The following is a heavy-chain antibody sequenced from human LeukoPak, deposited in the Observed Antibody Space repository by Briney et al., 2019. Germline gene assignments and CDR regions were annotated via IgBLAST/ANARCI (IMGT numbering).Heavy chain of an antibody. V-gene: IGHV3-23*01. Sequence: GGSLRLSCAASGFTFSTYAMSWVRQAPEKGLEWVSAISGSGGSTYYADSVKGRFTISRDNSKNTLYLQMNSLRAEDTSIYFCAKALEQETVIALDSWGQGTLVTVSS. D-gene: IGHD6-13*01. J-gene: IGHJ4*02. CDR2: ISGSGGST. CDR3: AKALEQETVIALDS. CDR1: GFTFSTYA.